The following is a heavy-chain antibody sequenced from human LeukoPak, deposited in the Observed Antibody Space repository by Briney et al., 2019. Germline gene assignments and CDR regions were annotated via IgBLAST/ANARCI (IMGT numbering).Heavy chain of an antibody. Sequence: ASVKVSCKASGYTFNSYSINWVRQAPGQGLEWMGSINAYNGNTNYAQKVQGRVTMTTDTSTSTAYMGLRSLRSDDTALYYCARDGFRGPSDYWGQGTLVTVSS. CDR2: INAYNGNT. D-gene: IGHD3-16*01. CDR1: GYTFNSYS. J-gene: IGHJ4*02. V-gene: IGHV1-18*01. CDR3: ARDGFRGPSDY.